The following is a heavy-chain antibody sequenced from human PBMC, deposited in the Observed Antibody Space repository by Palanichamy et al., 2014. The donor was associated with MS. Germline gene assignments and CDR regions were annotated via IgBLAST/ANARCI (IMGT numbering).Heavy chain of an antibody. D-gene: IGHD6-19*01. CDR2: VDPEDGET. Sequence: VRQAPGQGLEWMGLVDPEDGETIYAEKFQGRVTITADTSTDTAYMELSSLRSEDTAVYYCATAPAVAGKTFDYWGQGTLVTVSS. CDR3: ATAPAVAGKTFDY. J-gene: IGHJ4*02. V-gene: IGHV1-69-2*01.